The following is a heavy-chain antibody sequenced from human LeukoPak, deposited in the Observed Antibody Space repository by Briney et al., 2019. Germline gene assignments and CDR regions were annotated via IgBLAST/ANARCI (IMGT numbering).Heavy chain of an antibody. CDR2: INWNGGST. CDR1: GFTFSSYW. CDR3: ARGGGYDRSFYYFDY. Sequence: GGSLRLSCAASGFTFSSYWMSWVRQAPGKGLEWVSGINWNGGSTGYADSVKGRFTISRDNAKNSLYLQMNSLRAEDTALYYCARGGGYDRSFYYFDYWGQGTLVTVSS. V-gene: IGHV3-20*04. J-gene: IGHJ4*02. D-gene: IGHD5-12*01.